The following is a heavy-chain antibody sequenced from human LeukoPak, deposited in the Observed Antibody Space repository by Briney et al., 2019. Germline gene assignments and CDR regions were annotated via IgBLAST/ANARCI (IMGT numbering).Heavy chain of an antibody. J-gene: IGHJ6*02. CDR1: GFTFYNYA. CDR2: ITANGGTT. D-gene: IGHD6-13*01. Sequence: PGGSLRLSCAASGFTFYNYAMGCVRQAPGKGLEWVSTITANGGTTYYADSVKGRFTISRDNSKNTLYLQMNSLRAEDTAVYYCAKTQDSSSWHDYYYYGMDVWGQGTTVTVSS. V-gene: IGHV3-23*01. CDR3: AKTQDSSSWHDYYYYGMDV.